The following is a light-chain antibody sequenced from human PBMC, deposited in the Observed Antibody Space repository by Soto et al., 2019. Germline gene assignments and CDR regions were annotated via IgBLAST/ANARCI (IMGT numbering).Light chain of an antibody. CDR1: SSDVGGYNY. CDR2: DVS. J-gene: IGLJ1*01. CDR3: CSYAGSYTYV. V-gene: IGLV2-11*01. Sequence: QSGLTQPRSVSGSPGQSVTISCTGTSSDVGGYNYVSCYQQHSGKAPKLMIYDVSKRPSGVPDRLSGSKSGNTASLTISGLQAEDEADYYYCSYAGSYTYVFGTGTKVTVL.